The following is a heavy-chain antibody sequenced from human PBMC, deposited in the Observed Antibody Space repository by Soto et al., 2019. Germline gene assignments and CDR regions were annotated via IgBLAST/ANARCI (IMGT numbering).Heavy chain of an antibody. V-gene: IGHV4-59*07. CDR2: IHFSGNT. Sequence: KPSDILSLTCHVPGCSIRNYYWSWIRQSPEKGLEWLAYIHFSGNTNYNPSLKSRVTISVDPSKNQSSLKLTSGTAADKAMYYCARLQYTVVTPVDMWGQATMVT. D-gene: IGHD2-15*01. J-gene: IGHJ3*02. CDR3: ARLQYTVVTPVDM. CDR1: GCSIRNYY.